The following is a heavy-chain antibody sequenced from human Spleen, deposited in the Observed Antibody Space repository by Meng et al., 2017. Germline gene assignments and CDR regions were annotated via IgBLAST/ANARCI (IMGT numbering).Heavy chain of an antibody. D-gene: IGHD4-23*01. CDR3: ARGRDYGGNSGAFDI. V-gene: IGHV5-51*01. CDR1: GYSFTSYW. J-gene: IGHJ3*02. CDR2: IYPGDSDT. Sequence: GESLKISCKGSGYSFTSYWIGWVRQMPGKGLEWMGIIYPGDSDTRYSPSFQGQVTLSADKSISTAYLQWSSLKASDTAMYYCARGRDYGGNSGAFDIWGQGTRVTVSS.